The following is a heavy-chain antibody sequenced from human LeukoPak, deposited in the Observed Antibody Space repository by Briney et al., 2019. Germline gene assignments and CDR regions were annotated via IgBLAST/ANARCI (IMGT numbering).Heavy chain of an antibody. Sequence: PGRSLRLSCAASGFTFSSRGMHWVRQAPGKGPEWVSTFSRSGPDTYYADSVKGRFTIFRDNSKNTLYLQMNSLRAEDTAVYYCAKGSLGSWYYFDYWGQGTLVTVSS. CDR3: AKGSLGSWYYFDY. CDR2: FSRSGPDT. CDR1: GFTFSSRG. V-gene: IGHV3-23*01. D-gene: IGHD6-13*01. J-gene: IGHJ4*02.